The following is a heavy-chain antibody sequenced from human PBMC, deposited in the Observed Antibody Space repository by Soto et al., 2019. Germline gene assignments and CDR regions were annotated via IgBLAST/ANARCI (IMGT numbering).Heavy chain of an antibody. V-gene: IGHV3-15*01. D-gene: IGHD3-22*01. Sequence: GGSLRLSCAASGFSSNEDWMSWVRQARGKGLEWVGRIKRSIDGATTDYAPPVNGRFTVFRDDSKNTLYLQMNSLKTEDSAMYFCVKDNYYDTTGPDQGVFDVWGQGTMVTVSS. CDR3: VKDNYYDTTGPDQGVFDV. CDR1: GFSSNEDW. J-gene: IGHJ3*01. CDR2: IKRSIDGATT.